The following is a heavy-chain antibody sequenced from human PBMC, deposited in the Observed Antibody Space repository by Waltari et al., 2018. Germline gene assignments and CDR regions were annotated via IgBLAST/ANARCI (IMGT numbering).Heavy chain of an antibody. Sequence: QVQLVQSGAEVKKPGSSVKVFCKASGDRFSSYTITWVRQAPGQGPEWMGGFIPLFGTANYAQKFQGRVTITADESTSTAHMELNSLRSDDTAVYYCAKEGSGDRSFDIWGQGTMVTVSS. CDR3: AKEGSGDRSFDI. CDR2: FIPLFGTA. CDR1: GDRFSSYT. V-gene: IGHV1-69*12. J-gene: IGHJ3*02. D-gene: IGHD7-27*01.